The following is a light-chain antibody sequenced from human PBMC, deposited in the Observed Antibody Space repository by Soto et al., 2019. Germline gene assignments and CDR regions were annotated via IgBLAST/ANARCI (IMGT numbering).Light chain of an antibody. CDR2: ATS. J-gene: IGKJ1*01. CDR1: QSISTY. Sequence: DIQMTQSPSSLSASVGDRVTIXXRASQSISTYLHWYQQKPGTAPXPLIYATSNLQSGVPSRFSGSGSGTDFTLTINSLQPEDFATYYCQQAYSTPWTFGQGTKV. V-gene: IGKV1-39*01. CDR3: QQAYSTPWT.